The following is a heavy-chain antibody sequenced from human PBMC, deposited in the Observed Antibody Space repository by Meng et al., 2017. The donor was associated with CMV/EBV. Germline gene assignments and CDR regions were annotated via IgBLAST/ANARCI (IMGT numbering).Heavy chain of an antibody. J-gene: IGHJ6*02. Sequence: GESLKISCAASGFTVSSNYMSWVRQAPGKGLEWVSVIYSGGGTYYADSVKGRFTISRDNSKNTLYLQMNSLRAEDTAVYYCARAVGRAALTYYYGMDVWGQGTTVTVSS. V-gene: IGHV3-53*01. CDR1: GFTVSSNY. CDR3: ARAVGRAALTYYYGMDV. D-gene: IGHD6-6*01. CDR2: IYSGGGT.